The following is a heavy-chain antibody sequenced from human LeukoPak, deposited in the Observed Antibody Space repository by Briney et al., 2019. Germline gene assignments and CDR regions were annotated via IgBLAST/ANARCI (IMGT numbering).Heavy chain of an antibody. CDR1: GYTFTGYY. D-gene: IGHD5-18*01. V-gene: IGHV1-2*02. CDR3: ARGGWSGYSYGSEPEKYFDY. CDR2: INPNSGGT. Sequence: ASVKVSCKASGYTFTGYYIHWMRRAPGQGLEWMGWINPNSGGTNDAQKFQGRVTMTTDTSISTAYMELSRLRSDDTALYYCARGGWSGYSYGSEPEKYFDYWGQGTLVTVSS. J-gene: IGHJ4*02.